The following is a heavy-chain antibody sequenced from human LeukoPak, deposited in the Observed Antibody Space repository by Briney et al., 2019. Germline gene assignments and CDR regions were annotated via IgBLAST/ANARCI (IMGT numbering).Heavy chain of an antibody. Sequence: SETLSLTCAAYGGSFSGYYWSWIRQPPGKGLEWIGEINHSGSTNYNPSLKSRVTISVDTSKNQFSLKLSSVTAADTAVYYCARGIRPNYYDSSVGSFFDYWGQGTLVTVSS. V-gene: IGHV4-34*01. CDR3: ARGIRPNYYDSSVGSFFDY. CDR2: INHSGST. D-gene: IGHD3-22*01. CDR1: GGSFSGYY. J-gene: IGHJ4*02.